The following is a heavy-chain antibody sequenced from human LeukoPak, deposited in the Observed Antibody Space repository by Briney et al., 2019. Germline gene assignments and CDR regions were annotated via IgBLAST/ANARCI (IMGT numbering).Heavy chain of an antibody. D-gene: IGHD1-26*01. V-gene: IGHV3-30*09. CDR1: GFTFNNYA. CDR2: ISYDGSNG. J-gene: IGHJ4*02. Sequence: GGSLRLSCAASGFTFNNYAMHWVRQAPGKGLEWVSLISYDGSNGYYADSVKGRFGTSRDNSQNTVYLQMNNLRPEDTALYYCARDEIARGSGSFLGHWGQRTLVTVSS. CDR3: ARDEIARGSGSFLGH.